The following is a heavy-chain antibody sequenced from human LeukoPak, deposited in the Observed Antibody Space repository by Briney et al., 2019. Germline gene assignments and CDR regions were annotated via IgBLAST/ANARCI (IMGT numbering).Heavy chain of an antibody. CDR1: GFTVSSYE. CDR2: ISGNGSTI. CDR3: ARLRDSGSLQHFDY. V-gene: IGHV3-48*03. Sequence: GESLRLSCAASGFTVSSYEMDWVRLAPGTSLGWVSYISGNGSTIYYADSVKGRFTISRDNAKNSLYLQMNSLGAEDTAVYYCARLRDSGSLQHFDYWGQGTLVTVSS. J-gene: IGHJ4*02. D-gene: IGHD1-26*01.